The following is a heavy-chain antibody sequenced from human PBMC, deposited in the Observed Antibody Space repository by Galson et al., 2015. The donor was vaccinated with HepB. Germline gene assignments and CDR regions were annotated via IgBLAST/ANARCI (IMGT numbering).Heavy chain of an antibody. CDR1: GFNFRSYG. D-gene: IGHD2-2*01. J-gene: IGHJ4*02. CDR2: ITGSGEDT. V-gene: IGHV3-23*01. Sequence: SLRLSCAVSGFNFRSYGMSWVRLAPGKGLEWVSAITGSGEDTNYADSVKGRFTLSRDNVKNTLFLQMESLRVEDTAIYYCAKDFSPVVAAVSFDHWGQGTQVTVYS. CDR3: AKDFSPVVAAVSFDH.